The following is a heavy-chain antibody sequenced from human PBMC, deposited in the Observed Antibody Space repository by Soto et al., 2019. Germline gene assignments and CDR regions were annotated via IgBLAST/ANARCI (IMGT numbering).Heavy chain of an antibody. V-gene: IGHV3-21*01. Sequence: GGSLRLSCAASGFTFSSYSMNWVRQAPGKGLELFSSISSSSSYIYYADSVKGRFTISRDNAKNSLYLQMNSLRDEDTAVYYCARVYYGSGSYYTDYYYGMDVWGHGTKVTVSS. CDR3: ARVYYGSGSYYTDYYYGMDV. D-gene: IGHD3-10*01. CDR2: ISSSSSYI. J-gene: IGHJ6*02. CDR1: GFTFSSYS.